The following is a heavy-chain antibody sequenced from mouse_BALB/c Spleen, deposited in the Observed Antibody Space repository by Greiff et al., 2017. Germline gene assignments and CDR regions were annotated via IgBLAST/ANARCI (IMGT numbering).Heavy chain of an antibody. Sequence: VQVVESGAELARPGASVKMSCKASGYTFTSYTMHWVKQRPGQGLEWIGYINPSSGYTNYNQKFKDKATLTADKSSSTAYMQLSSLTSEDSAVYYCEGGGTARATFAYWGQGTLVTVSA. CDR2: INPSSGYT. D-gene: IGHD3-2*01. J-gene: IGHJ3*01. CDR3: EGGGTARATFAY. CDR1: GYTFTSYT. V-gene: IGHV1-4*01.